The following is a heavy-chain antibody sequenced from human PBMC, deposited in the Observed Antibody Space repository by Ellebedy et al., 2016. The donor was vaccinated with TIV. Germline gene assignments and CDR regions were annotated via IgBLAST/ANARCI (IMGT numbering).Heavy chain of an antibody. CDR1: GFTFSIYG. V-gene: IGHV3-33*01. CDR3: ASERSGYDFDY. J-gene: IGHJ4*02. Sequence: PGGSLRLSCAASGFTFSIYGMHWVRQAPGKGLEWVTVLWYDGSREYYADSVKGRFTVSRDNSKNMLYLQMNSLRTEDTAVYYCASERSGYDFDYWGQGTLVTVSA. D-gene: IGHD5-12*01. CDR2: LWYDGSRE.